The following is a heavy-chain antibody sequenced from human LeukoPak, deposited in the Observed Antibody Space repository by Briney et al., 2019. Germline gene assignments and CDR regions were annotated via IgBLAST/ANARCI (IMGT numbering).Heavy chain of an antibody. CDR3: ATPGALISWVFDI. D-gene: IGHD1-26*01. CDR1: GYGFTSYW. CDR2: IYPGDSDT. V-gene: IGHV5-51*01. J-gene: IGHJ3*02. Sequence: GESLKISCKGSGYGFTSYWIGWVRQMPGKGLEWMGIIYPGDSDTRYSPSFQGQVTISADKSISTAYLQWSSLKASDTAMYYCATPGALISWVFDIWGQGTMVTVSS.